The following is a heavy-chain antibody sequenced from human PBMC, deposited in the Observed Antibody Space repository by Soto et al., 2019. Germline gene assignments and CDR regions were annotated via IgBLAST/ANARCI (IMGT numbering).Heavy chain of an antibody. Sequence: GESLTISCKVSGYSFTSYGIGWVLQMPGKGLEWMGIIYPGDSYTIYSPSFQCQVTISSDKSISTAYLQWSSLKASDTAMYYCASSYSGPTRWAYWGQGTMVTVSS. CDR1: GYSFTSYG. CDR3: ASSYSGPTRWAY. V-gene: IGHV5-51*01. D-gene: IGHD1-26*01. J-gene: IGHJ4*02. CDR2: IYPGDSYT.